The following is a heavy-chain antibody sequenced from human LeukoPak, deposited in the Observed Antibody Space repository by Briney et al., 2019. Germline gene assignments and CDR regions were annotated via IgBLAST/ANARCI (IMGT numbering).Heavy chain of an antibody. CDR1: GGTFSSYA. J-gene: IGHJ6*03. Sequence: SVKVSCKASGGTFSSYAISWVRQAPGQGLEWMGGIIPIFGTANYAQKFQGRVTITADESTSTAYMELSSLRSEDTAVYYCARGTLDYGDYSPYYYYMDAWGKGTTVTVSS. D-gene: IGHD4-17*01. CDR3: ARGTLDYGDYSPYYYYMDA. V-gene: IGHV1-69*13. CDR2: IIPIFGTA.